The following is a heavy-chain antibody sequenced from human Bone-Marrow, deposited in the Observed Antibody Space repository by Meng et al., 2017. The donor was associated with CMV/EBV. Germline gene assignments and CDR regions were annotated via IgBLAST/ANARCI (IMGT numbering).Heavy chain of an antibody. J-gene: IGHJ4*02. CDR1: GFTFTDYG. V-gene: IGHV1-18*01. CDR2: IISYT. D-gene: IGHD2-2*01. Sequence: ASVKVSCKASGFTFTDYGISWVRQAPGQGLEWMGWIISYTNYAQKFQGRVTLTTDTSTGTAYMELSRLRSDDTAVYYCARGTTSSLRALGYWGQGTLVTVSS. CDR3: ARGTTSSLRALGY.